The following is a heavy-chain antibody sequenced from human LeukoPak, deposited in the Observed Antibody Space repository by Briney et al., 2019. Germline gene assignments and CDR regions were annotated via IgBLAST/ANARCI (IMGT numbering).Heavy chain of an antibody. CDR1: GFTFSNYG. CDR2: ISYDGSNK. Sequence: GGSLRLSCAASGFTFSNYGMHWVRQAPGKGLEWVAVISYDGSNKYYADSVKGRFTISRDNSKNTLYLQMNSLRAEDTAVYYCAKFSRTPIAVAGPFDYWGQGTLVTVSS. V-gene: IGHV3-30*18. J-gene: IGHJ4*02. D-gene: IGHD6-19*01. CDR3: AKFSRTPIAVAGPFDY.